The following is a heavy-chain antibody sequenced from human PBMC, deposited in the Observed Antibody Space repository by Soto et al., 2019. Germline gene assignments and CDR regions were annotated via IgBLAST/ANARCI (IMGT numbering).Heavy chain of an antibody. CDR1: GYTFTSYC. Sequence: ASVKVSCKASGYTFTSYCISWVRQAPGQGLEWMGWISAYNGNTNYAQKLQGRVTMTTDTSTSTAYMELRSLRSDDTAVYYCASGQAGAVISPYYYYGMDVWGQGTTVTVS. V-gene: IGHV1-18*01. CDR2: ISAYNGNT. CDR3: ASGQAGAVISPYYYYGMDV. D-gene: IGHD3-22*01. J-gene: IGHJ6*02.